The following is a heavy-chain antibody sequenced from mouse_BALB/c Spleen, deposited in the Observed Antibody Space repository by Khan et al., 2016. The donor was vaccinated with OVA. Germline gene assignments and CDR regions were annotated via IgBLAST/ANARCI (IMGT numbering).Heavy chain of an antibody. CDR3: ARMARTIN. Sequence: EVELVESGGGLVQPGGSLKLSRAASGFTFSSYGMSWVRPTPDKRLELVSTINSNGGSSYYPPSVKGRFTISRNNAKNPLHLQMSSLKSEDTAMYYCARMARTINWGQGTTLTVSS. V-gene: IGHV5-6-3*01. CDR1: GFTFSSYG. CDR2: INSNGGSS. J-gene: IGHJ2*01.